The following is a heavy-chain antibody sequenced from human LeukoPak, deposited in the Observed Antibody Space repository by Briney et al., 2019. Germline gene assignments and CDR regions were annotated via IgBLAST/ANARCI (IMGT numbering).Heavy chain of an antibody. CDR3: ARDLRGYSYGYYY. CDR1: GYTFTGYY. D-gene: IGHD5-18*01. Sequence: ASVKVSCKAAGYTFTGYYMHWGRQAPGQGLGCMGWINPNSGGTNYAQTFQGRVTMTRDTSISTAYMELSRLRSDDTAVYYCARDLRGYSYGYYYWGQGTLVTVSS. V-gene: IGHV1-2*02. J-gene: IGHJ4*02. CDR2: INPNSGGT.